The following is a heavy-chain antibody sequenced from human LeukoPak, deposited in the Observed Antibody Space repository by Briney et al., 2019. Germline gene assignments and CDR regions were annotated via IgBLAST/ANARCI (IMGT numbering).Heavy chain of an antibody. J-gene: IGHJ4*02. V-gene: IGHV4-39*01. Sequence: PSETLSLTCAVSGGSISSVTHFWGWIRQPPGKGLEWIANIYYSGSTYYNPSLNSRVTISVDTSENQFSLNLSSVPAADTAIYYCARSLAHCSSAGCSYSFDYWGQGTLVTVSS. CDR3: ARSLAHCSSAGCSYSFDY. CDR2: IYYSGST. CDR1: GGSISSVTHF. D-gene: IGHD2-2*01.